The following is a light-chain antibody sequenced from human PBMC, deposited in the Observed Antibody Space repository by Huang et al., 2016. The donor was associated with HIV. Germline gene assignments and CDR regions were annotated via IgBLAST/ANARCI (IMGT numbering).Light chain of an antibody. CDR2: AAS. J-gene: IGKJ2*01. CDR3: QQYHSTPYT. V-gene: IGKV1-NL1*01. Sequence: DIQMTQSPSSLSASVRNRVTITCRACQAIAKSLAWYQQKPGKAPKLLLYAASRLESGVPSRFSGSGSGTDYTLTISSLQPEDFATYYCQQYHSTPYTFGQGTKLEIK. CDR1: QAIAKS.